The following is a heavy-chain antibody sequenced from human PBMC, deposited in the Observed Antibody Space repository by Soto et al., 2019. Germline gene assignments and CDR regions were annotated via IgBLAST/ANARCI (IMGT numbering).Heavy chain of an antibody. CDR3: ARLVVPAAISYGMDV. D-gene: IGHD2-2*01. CDR2: IIPILGIA. CDR1: GGTFSSYT. Sequence: QVQLVQSGAEVKKPGSSVKVSCKASGGTFSSYTISWVRQAPGQGLEWMGRIIPILGIANYAQKFQGRVTIXXDXSXXTAYMELSSLRSEDTAVYYCARLVVPAAISYGMDVWGQGTTVTVSS. V-gene: IGHV1-69*02. J-gene: IGHJ6*02.